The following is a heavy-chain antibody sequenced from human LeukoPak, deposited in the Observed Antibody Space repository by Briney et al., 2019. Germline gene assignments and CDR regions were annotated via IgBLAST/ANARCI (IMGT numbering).Heavy chain of an antibody. Sequence: ASVKVSCKASGYTFTGYYMHWVRQAPGQGLEWMGWINPNSGGTNYAQKFQGRVTMTRDTSISTAYMELSRLRSDDTAVYYCARTDGYKRMYYFDYWGQGTLVTVSS. CDR1: GYTFTGYY. D-gene: IGHD5-24*01. CDR2: INPNSGGT. J-gene: IGHJ4*02. V-gene: IGHV1-2*02. CDR3: ARTDGYKRMYYFDY.